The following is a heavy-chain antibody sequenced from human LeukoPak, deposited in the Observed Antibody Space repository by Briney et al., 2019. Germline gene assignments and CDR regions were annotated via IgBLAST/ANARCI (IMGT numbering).Heavy chain of an antibody. Sequence: SETLSLTCSVSGGSISNNNWWSWVRQSPGKGLEWIGNIYHSGTTHYNPSLKSRATISVDTSKNQFSLNLTSVTAADTAVYYCARFTPQGYGWGGYNRFDPWGQGTPVTVSS. D-gene: IGHD3-16*01. CDR1: GGSISNNNW. CDR2: IYHSGTT. V-gene: IGHV4-4*02. CDR3: ARFTPQGYGWGGYNRFDP. J-gene: IGHJ5*02.